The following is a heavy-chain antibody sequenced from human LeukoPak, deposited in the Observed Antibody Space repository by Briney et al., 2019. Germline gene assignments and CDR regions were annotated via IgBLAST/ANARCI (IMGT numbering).Heavy chain of an antibody. Sequence: GGSLRLSCAASGFTVSNNYMSWVRQAPGKGLEWVSVIYSGGSTYYADSVKGRFTISRDNSKNTLYLQMNSLRAEDTAVYYCARVKGGDCFDYWGQGTLVTVSS. D-gene: IGHD3-16*01. CDR2: IYSGGST. J-gene: IGHJ4*02. V-gene: IGHV3-53*01. CDR1: GFTVSNNY. CDR3: ARVKGGDCFDY.